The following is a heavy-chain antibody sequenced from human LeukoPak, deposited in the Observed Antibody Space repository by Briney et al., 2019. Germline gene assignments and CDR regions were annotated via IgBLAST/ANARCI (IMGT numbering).Heavy chain of an antibody. Sequence: PGGSLRLSCAASGFTFSSYEMNWVRQAPGKGREWVSYISSSGSTIYYADSVKGRFTISRDNAKNSLYLQMNSLRAEDTAVYYCAAEKEGYYDSSGYLDYWGQGTLVTVSS. D-gene: IGHD3-22*01. V-gene: IGHV3-48*03. CDR1: GFTFSSYE. J-gene: IGHJ4*02. CDR2: ISSSGSTI. CDR3: AAEKEGYYDSSGYLDY.